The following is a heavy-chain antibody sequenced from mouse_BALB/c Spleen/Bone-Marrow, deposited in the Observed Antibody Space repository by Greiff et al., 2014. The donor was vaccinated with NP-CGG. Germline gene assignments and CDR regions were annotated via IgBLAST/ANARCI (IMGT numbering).Heavy chain of an antibody. CDR2: IDPANGNT. J-gene: IGHJ2*01. V-gene: IGHV14-3*02. CDR3: ASYRLRTYFDY. CDR1: GFNIKDTY. Sequence: EVMLVESGAELVKPGASVRLSCTASGFNIKDTYIRWVKQRPEQGLEWIGRIDPANGNTKYDPKFQGKATITADTSSNTAYLQLSSLTSEDTAVYYCASYRLRTYFDYWGQGTTLTVSS. D-gene: IGHD2-14*01.